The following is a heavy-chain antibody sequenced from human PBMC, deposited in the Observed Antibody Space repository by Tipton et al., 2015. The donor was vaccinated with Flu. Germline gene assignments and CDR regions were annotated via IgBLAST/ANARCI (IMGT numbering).Heavy chain of an antibody. CDR3: ARVIAAAGNHAFDI. CDR1: GFTFSSYS. Sequence: LRLSCAASGFTFSSYSMNWVRQAPGKGLEWIGEINHSGSTNYNPSLKSRVTISVDTSKNQFSLKLSSVTAADTAVYYCARVIAAAGNHAFDIWGQGTMVTVSS. V-gene: IGHV4-34*01. CDR2: INHSGST. D-gene: IGHD6-13*01. J-gene: IGHJ3*02.